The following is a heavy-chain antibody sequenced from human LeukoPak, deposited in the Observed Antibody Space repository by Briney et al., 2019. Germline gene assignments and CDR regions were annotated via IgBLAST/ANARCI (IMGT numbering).Heavy chain of an antibody. J-gene: IGHJ5*02. D-gene: IGHD5-24*01. V-gene: IGHV4-38-2*02. CDR3: ARDNSVRDEAWWFNP. CDR2: IYHSGST. CDR1: GFTFSSYG. Sequence: GSLRLSCAASGFTFSSYGMSWVRQAPGKGLEWIGSIYHSGSTYYNPSLKSRVTISVDTSKNQFSLKLSSVTAADTAVYYCARDNSVRDEAWWFNPWGQGTLVTVSS.